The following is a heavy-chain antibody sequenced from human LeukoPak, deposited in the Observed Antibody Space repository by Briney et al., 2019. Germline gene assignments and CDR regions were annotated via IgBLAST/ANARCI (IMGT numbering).Heavy chain of an antibody. V-gene: IGHV4-59*01. Sequence: PSETLSLTCTVSGGSISSYYWSWIRQPPGKGLEWIGYIYYSGSTNYNPPLKSRVTISVDTSKNQFSLKLSSVTAADTALYYCARVGSYGGNSNYFDYWGQGTLVTVSS. D-gene: IGHD4-23*01. CDR2: IYYSGST. CDR3: ARVGSYGGNSNYFDY. CDR1: GGSISSYY. J-gene: IGHJ4*02.